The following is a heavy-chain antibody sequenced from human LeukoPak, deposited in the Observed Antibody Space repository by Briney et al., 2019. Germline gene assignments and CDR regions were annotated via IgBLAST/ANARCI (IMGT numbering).Heavy chain of an antibody. CDR1: GFTFSNYA. J-gene: IGHJ2*01. CDR2: ISGSGVST. V-gene: IGHV3-23*01. D-gene: IGHD5-24*01. Sequence: GGSLRLSCAASGFTFSNYAMNWVRQAPGKGLEWVSAISGSGVSTYSADSVKGRFTISRDNSKNTLYLKMNSLRAEDTAVYYCAKDHMRDGYNYGYWYFDLWGRGTLVTVSS. CDR3: AKDHMRDGYNYGYWYFDL.